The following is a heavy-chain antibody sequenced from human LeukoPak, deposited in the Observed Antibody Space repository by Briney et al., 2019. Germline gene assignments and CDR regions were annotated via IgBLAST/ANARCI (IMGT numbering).Heavy chain of an antibody. CDR2: ISSSSSTI. V-gene: IGHV3-48*01. CDR1: GFTFSSYS. D-gene: IGHD3-10*01. Sequence: GGSLRLSCAASGFTFSSYSMNWVRQAPGKGLEWVSYISSSSSTIYYADSVKGRSTISRDNAKNSLYLQINSLRAEDSAVYCGAGDGRRSFSGLDYWGQGTLVTVSS. J-gene: IGHJ4*02. CDR3: AGDGRRSFSGLDY.